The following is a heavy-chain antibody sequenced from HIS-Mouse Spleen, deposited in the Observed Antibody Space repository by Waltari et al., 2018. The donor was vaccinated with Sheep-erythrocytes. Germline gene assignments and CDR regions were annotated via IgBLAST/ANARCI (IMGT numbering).Heavy chain of an antibody. CDR2: ISYDGSNK. J-gene: IGHJ3*02. V-gene: IGHV3-30*18. CDR1: GFTFSSYG. D-gene: IGHD2-8*01. Sequence: QVQLVESGGGVVQPGRSLRLSCAASGFTFSSYGMPVVRRAPGKGLEWVAVISYDGSNKYYADSVKGRFTISRDNSKNTLYLQMNSLRAEDTAVYYCAKGDAMVYDAFDIWGQGTMVTVSS. CDR3: AKGDAMVYDAFDI.